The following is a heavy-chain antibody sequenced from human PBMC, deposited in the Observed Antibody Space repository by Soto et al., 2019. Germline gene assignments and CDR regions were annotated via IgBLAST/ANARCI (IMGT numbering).Heavy chain of an antibody. V-gene: IGHV3-23*01. CDR2: ISGSGDRT. Sequence: GGSLRLSCAAPGFTFSNYAMSWLRQPPGKGLEWVSAISGSGDRTYYADSVKGRFTISRDNSKNTLYLQMNSLRAEDSAVYYCVKERSGHSYADSWGQGTLVTVSS. D-gene: IGHD5-18*01. CDR1: GFTFSNYA. J-gene: IGHJ4*02. CDR3: VKERSGHSYADS.